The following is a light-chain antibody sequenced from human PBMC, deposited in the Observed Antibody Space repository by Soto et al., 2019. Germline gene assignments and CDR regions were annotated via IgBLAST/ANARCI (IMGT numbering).Light chain of an antibody. CDR1: ETVDTY. Sequence: EIVLMQSPATLSLSPGERATLSCRASETVDTYLAWYQQKPGQAPRLLIYDASNRATGISARFSGRGSGTDFTLTISSLEPEDVAVYYCQQRSNWLTFGGGTKVEIK. CDR2: DAS. V-gene: IGKV3-11*01. J-gene: IGKJ4*01. CDR3: QQRSNWLT.